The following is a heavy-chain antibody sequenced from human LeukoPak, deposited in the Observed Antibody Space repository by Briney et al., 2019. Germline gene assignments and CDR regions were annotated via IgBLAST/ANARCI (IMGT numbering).Heavy chain of an antibody. CDR3: ARVRKRPSIRFDY. V-gene: IGHV4-34*01. J-gene: IGHJ4*02. D-gene: IGHD1-1*01. CDR2: INHSGST. CDR1: GGSFSGYY. Sequence: RSSETLSLTCAVYGGSFSGYYWSWIRQPPGKGLEWIGEINHSGSTNYNPSLKSRVTISVDTSKNQFSLKLSSVTAADTAVYYCARVRKRPSIRFDYWGQGTLVTVSS.